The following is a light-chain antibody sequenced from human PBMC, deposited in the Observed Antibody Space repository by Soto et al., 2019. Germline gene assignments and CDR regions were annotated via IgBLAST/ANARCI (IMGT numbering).Light chain of an antibody. CDR3: QQYSRSHSIT. J-gene: IGKJ5*01. Sequence: EIVLTQSPGALSLAPGERATLSCRASQSVFSTYLAWYQPKPGQAPRLLIYDASTRATGIPDRFSGSGSGTDFTLTIRRLEPEDFAVYYCQQYSRSHSITGGQGTRREIK. V-gene: IGKV3-20*01. CDR1: QSVFSTY. CDR2: DAS.